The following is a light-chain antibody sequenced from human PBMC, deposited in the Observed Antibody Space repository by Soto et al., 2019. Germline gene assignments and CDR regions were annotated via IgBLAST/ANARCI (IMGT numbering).Light chain of an antibody. V-gene: IGKV3-20*01. CDR3: QHYKKWPIG. Sequence: EIVLTQSPGTLSLSPGERATLSCRASQSVSSSYLAWYQQKPGQAPRLLIYGASNRATGIPDRFSGSGSGTDFTLTISSLQSEDFAVYYCQHYKKWPIGFGQGTRLEIK. J-gene: IGKJ5*01. CDR2: GAS. CDR1: QSVSSSY.